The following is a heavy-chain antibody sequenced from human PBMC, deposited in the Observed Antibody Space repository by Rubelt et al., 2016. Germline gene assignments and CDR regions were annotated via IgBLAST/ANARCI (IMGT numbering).Heavy chain of an antibody. J-gene: IGHJ3*02. CDR1: GDTLSVFS. V-gene: IGHV1-24*01. CDR2: FDGEDGET. D-gene: IGHD6-13*01. CDR3: STADSSSWYDATDT. Sequence: VQLVQSGAVLKKPGASVKVSCKVSGDTLSVFSIHWVRQAPGKGLEWMGGFDGEDGETVYAKNVQARLIMTEDKSKDTAYMELSRLTSADTAVYYCSTADSSSWYDATDTWGQGTMVTVSS.